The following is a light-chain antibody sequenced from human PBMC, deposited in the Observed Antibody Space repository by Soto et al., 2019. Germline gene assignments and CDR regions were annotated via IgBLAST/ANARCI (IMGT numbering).Light chain of an antibody. Sequence: IQLTQSPSSLSASVGETVTITCRASQDIDNSLNWYQHKPGKAPKLLVYAVSFLETGVPSRFSGRGSGTVFSLIINSLQSDDFSTYYCQQHDGRPTMTFGQGTRLDSK. CDR1: QDIDNS. J-gene: IGKJ5*01. CDR2: AVS. V-gene: IGKV1-33*01. CDR3: QQHDGRPTMT.